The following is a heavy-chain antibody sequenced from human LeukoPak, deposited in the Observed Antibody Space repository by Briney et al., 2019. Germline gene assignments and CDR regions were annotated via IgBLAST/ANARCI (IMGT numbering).Heavy chain of an antibody. J-gene: IGHJ4*02. CDR1: GGSFSGYY. CDR2: INHSGST. V-gene: IGHV4-34*01. D-gene: IGHD6-19*01. CDR3: ARVKQWLVRTYFDY. Sequence: PSETLSLTCAVYGGSFSGYYWSWIRQPPGKGLESIGEINHSGSTNYNPSLKSRVTISVDTSKNQFSLKLSSVTAADTAVYYCARVKQWLVRTYFDYWGQGTLVTVSS.